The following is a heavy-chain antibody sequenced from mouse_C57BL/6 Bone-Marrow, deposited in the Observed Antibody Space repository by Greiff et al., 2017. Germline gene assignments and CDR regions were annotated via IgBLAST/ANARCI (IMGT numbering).Heavy chain of an antibody. CDR2: ILPGSGST. V-gene: IGHV1-9*01. Sequence: QVQLQPSGAELMKPGASVKLSCKATGYTFTGYWIEWVKQRPGHGLEWIGEILPGSGSTNSNEKFKGKATFTADKASNTAYMQLSSLTTEDSAIYYCASGAGLAYWGQGTLVTVSA. D-gene: IGHD3-3*01. CDR1: GYTFTGYW. CDR3: ASGAGLAY. J-gene: IGHJ3*01.